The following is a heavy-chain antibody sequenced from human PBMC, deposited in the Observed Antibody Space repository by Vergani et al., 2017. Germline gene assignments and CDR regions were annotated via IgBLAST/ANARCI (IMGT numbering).Heavy chain of an antibody. CDR1: GGSISSSSYY. V-gene: IGHV4-39*01. CDR2: IYYSGST. J-gene: IGHJ4*02. D-gene: IGHD1-1*01. Sequence: QLQLQESGPGLVKPSETLSLTCTVSGGSISSSSYYWGWIRQPPGKGLEWIGSIYYSGSTYYNPSLKSRVNISVDTSKNQFSLKLSAVTAADTAGYYCGSSNGGGGGTIDYWGQGTLVTVSS. CDR3: GSSNGGGGGTIDY.